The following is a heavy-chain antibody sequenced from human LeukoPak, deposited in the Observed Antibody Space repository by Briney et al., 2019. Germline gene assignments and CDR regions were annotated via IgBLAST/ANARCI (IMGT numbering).Heavy chain of an antibody. CDR2: INTGNGNT. CDR3: ARCGYSDAWSCDH. V-gene: IGHV1-3*04. CDR1: GHTFTSNT. J-gene: IGHJ5*02. Sequence: ASVTVSCKASGHTFTSNTIHWVRQAPGQRLEWMGWINTGNGNTEYSQKFQGRVTVTTDTSASTAYMELSSLRSEHTAVYYCARCGYSDAWSCDHWGQGTLVTVSS. D-gene: IGHD5-18*01.